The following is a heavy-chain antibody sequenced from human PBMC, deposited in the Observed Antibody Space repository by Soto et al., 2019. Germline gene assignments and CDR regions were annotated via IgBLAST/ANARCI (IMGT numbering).Heavy chain of an antibody. J-gene: IGHJ4*01. CDR1: GYNFTNFD. CDR3: ARIAEYCNGIKCYSNFDF. V-gene: IGHV1-8*01. D-gene: IGHD2-15*01. Sequence: ASVKVSCKTSGYNFTNFDINWVRQAPGRGLVWMGWMNPSSGETGSAQNFQGRVTMTRDISTRTFFMQLTSLRSEDTAIYYCARIAEYCNGIKCYSNFDFWGRGTQVTVSS. CDR2: MNPSSGET.